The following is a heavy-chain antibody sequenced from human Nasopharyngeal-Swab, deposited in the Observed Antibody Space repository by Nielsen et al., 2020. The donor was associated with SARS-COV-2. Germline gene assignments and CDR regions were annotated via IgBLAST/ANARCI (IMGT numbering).Heavy chain of an antibody. Sequence: ASVKVSCKASGYTFSNYAMNWVRQAPGQGLEWMGWINTNTGNPTYAQAFTGRFVFSLDTSVSTAYLQISSLKAEDTAVYYCARDREGGDYVPHGWYYYYYGMDIWGHGTAVTVSS. CDR3: ARDREGGDYVPHGWYYYYYGMDI. V-gene: IGHV7-4-1*02. J-gene: IGHJ6*02. CDR1: GYTFSNYA. D-gene: IGHD4-17*01. CDR2: INTNTGNP.